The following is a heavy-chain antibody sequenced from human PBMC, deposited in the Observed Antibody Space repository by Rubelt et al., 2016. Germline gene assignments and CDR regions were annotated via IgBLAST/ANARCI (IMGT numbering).Heavy chain of an antibody. Sequence: GQLVQSGAEVKKPGASVKVSCKSSGYSFTDYFIHWVRQAPGQGLEWMGSINPNDGATKYAQRFQGRVTLTGDTAITTAYMELSGLRSDDWAVYYCARDGRGVESVYDQPDYGGRGTLVTVSS. V-gene: IGHV1-2*02. CDR3: ARDGRGVESVYDQPDY. CDR2: INPNDGAT. D-gene: IGHD5/OR15-5a*01. J-gene: IGHJ4*02. CDR1: GYSFTDYF.